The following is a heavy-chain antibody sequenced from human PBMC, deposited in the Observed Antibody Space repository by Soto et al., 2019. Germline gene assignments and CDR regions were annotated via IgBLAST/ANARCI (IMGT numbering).Heavy chain of an antibody. CDR2: INTDGSVT. V-gene: IGHV3-74*01. CDR3: ARASMGTLDY. D-gene: IGHD7-27*01. CDR1: GFTFSSYW. J-gene: IGHJ4*02. Sequence: EVQLVESGGGLVQPGGSLRLSCAASGFTFSSYWMYWVRQDPGKGLAWASRINTDGSVTNYADCVKGRFTISRDNAKNTLYLQMNSLRTEDTAVYYCARASMGTLDYWGQGSLVTVSP.